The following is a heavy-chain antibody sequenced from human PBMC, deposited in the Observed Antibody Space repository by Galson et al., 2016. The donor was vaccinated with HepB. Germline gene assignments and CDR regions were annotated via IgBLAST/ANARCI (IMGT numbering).Heavy chain of an antibody. CDR3: ATVDTFYHGLEV. Sequence: QSGAEVKKPGESLKISCQAYGNIFTTYWIAWVRQMPGKGLEWMAIIYPANSDIRYSPSFKGHVTISADKSISTAYLQWSSLKASDSAMYYCATVDTFYHGLEVWGHGTTVTVSS. V-gene: IGHV5-51*01. J-gene: IGHJ6*02. CDR1: GNIFTTYW. CDR2: IYPANSDI. D-gene: IGHD5-18*01.